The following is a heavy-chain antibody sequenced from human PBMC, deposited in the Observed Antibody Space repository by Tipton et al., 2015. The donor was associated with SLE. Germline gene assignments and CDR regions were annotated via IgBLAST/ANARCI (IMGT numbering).Heavy chain of an antibody. V-gene: IGHV3-21*03. J-gene: IGHJ6*04. D-gene: IGHD3-9*01. CDR2: ICSSSSYI. CDR1: GFTFSSYS. CDR3: ARAPLRYFDRMDV. Sequence: SLRLSCAASGFTFSSYSMNWVRQAPGKGLEWVSSICSSSSYIYYADSVKGRFTISSDNAKNSLYLQMNSLRAEDTAVYYCARAPLRYFDRMDVWGKGTTVTVSS.